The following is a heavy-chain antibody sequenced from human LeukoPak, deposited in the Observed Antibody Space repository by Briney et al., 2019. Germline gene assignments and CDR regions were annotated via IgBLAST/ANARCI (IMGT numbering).Heavy chain of an antibody. V-gene: IGHV3-21*01. CDR1: GFTFSSQS. Sequence: GGSLRLSCAASGFTFSSQSMNWVRQAPGKGLEWVSSISSGSSYIYYADSMKGRFTISRDNAKNSLYLQMNSLRAEDTAVYYCAGDRCSGGSCYSFDYWGQGTLVTVSS. D-gene: IGHD2-15*01. CDR3: AGDRCSGGSCYSFDY. CDR2: ISSGSSYI. J-gene: IGHJ4*02.